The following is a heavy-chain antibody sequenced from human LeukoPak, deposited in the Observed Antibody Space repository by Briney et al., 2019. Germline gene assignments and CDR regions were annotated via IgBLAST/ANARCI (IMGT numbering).Heavy chain of an antibody. D-gene: IGHD3-22*01. J-gene: IGHJ4*02. CDR1: GGSISGYY. V-gene: IGHV4-30-4*01. CDR2: IYYSGTT. CDR3: ARKRYDDPYFFDY. Sequence: SETLSLTCTVSGGSISGYYWSWFRQPPGKGLEWIGYIYYSGTTYYNPSLRSRVTISVDTSKNQFSLKLNSVTAADTAVYYCARKRYDDPYFFDYWGQGTLVTVSS.